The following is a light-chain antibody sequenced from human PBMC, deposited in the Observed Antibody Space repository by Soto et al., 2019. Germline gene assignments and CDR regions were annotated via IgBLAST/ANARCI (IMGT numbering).Light chain of an antibody. V-gene: IGLV4-69*01. Sequence: QPVLTQSPSASASLGASVKLTCTLSSGHSNYAIAWHQQQPEKGPRYFMKLNRDGSHSKGDGIPNRFSGSSSGAERYLTISSLQSEDEAGYYCQTWGTGIVIFGGGTKLTVL. CDR1: SGHSNYA. CDR2: LNRDGSH. CDR3: QTWGTGIVI. J-gene: IGLJ2*01.